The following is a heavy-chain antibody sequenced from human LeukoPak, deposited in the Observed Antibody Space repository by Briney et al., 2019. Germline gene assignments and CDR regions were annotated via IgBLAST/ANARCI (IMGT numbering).Heavy chain of an antibody. V-gene: IGHV3-23*01. CDR1: GFTFSSYA. D-gene: IGHD1-1*01. Sequence: GGSLRLSCAASGFTFSSYAMSWVRQAPGKGLEWVSGISGSGGSTYYADSVKGRFTISRDNSKNTLYLQMNSLKAEDTAVYYCAKVYVWNEYYFDFWGQGTLVTVSS. CDR2: ISGSGGST. CDR3: AKVYVWNEYYFDF. J-gene: IGHJ4*02.